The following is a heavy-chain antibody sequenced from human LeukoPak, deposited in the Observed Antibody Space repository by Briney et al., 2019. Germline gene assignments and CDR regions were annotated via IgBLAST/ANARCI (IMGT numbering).Heavy chain of an antibody. CDR1: GFTFSSYA. V-gene: IGHV3-30-3*01. D-gene: IGHD3-10*01. J-gene: IGHJ4*02. Sequence: GGSLRLSCAASGFTFSSYAMHWVRQAPGKGLEGVAVISYDGSNKYYADSVKGRFTISRDNSKNTLYLQMNSLRAEDTAVYYCAKVRTPVREALYYFDYWGQGTLVTVSS. CDR3: AKVRTPVREALYYFDY. CDR2: ISYDGSNK.